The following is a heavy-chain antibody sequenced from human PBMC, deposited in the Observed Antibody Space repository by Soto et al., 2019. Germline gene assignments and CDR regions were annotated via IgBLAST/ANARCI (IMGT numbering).Heavy chain of an antibody. CDR2: IYYSGST. J-gene: IGHJ4*02. D-gene: IGHD1-26*01. Sequence: SETLSLTCTVSGGSISSYYWSWIRQPPGKGLEWIGYIYYSGSTNYNPSLKSRVTISVDTSKNQFSLKLSSVTAADTAVYYCARVFSRTPGIFDYWGQGTLVTVSS. CDR1: GGSISSYY. V-gene: IGHV4-59*01. CDR3: ARVFSRTPGIFDY.